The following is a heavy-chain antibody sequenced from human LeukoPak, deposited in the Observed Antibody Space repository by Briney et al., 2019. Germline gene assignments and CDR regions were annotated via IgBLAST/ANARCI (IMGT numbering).Heavy chain of an antibody. CDR1: GLTFSRSA. V-gene: IGHV3-23*01. J-gene: IGHJ4*02. Sequence: PGGSLRLSCEVSGLTFSRSAMSWVRQAPGKGLEWVSGTSISGENTYYADSVQVRFTISRDNSKNTLYLQMYDLRVEDTAVFYCAKEEVPNDYWGQGILVTVSS. CDR2: TSISGENT. CDR3: AKEEVPNDY.